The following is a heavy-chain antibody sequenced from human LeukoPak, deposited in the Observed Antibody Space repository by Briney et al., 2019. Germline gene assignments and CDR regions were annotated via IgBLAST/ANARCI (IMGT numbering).Heavy chain of an antibody. D-gene: IGHD5-18*01. CDR3: AGAKNTVMGN. V-gene: IGHV4-59*01. CDR1: AGSITNYY. J-gene: IGHJ4*02. Sequence: SETLSLTCTVSAGSITNYYWSWIRQPPGKGLEYLGYIYYGGSTDYNPSLKSRLTISLDASKNQLSLSLSFVTAADTAVYFCAGAKNTVMGNWGQGTMITVSS. CDR2: IYYGGST.